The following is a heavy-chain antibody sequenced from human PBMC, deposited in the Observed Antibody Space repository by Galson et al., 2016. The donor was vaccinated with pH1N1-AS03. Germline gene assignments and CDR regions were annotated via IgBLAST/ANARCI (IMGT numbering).Heavy chain of an antibody. D-gene: IGHD5-24*01. J-gene: IGHJ4*02. V-gene: IGHV3-30-3*01. CDR2: ILYDGNRK. CDR1: GFTFVRYK. CDR3: ARDYYERDSYYYSAAGY. Sequence: SLRLSCAASGFTFVRYKLHWVRQAPGKGLEWVAVILYDGNRKYYADSVNGRFTISRANSKNTLYLQMDSLRPEDTAVYYFARDYYERDSYYYSAAGYWGQGTQVTVSS.